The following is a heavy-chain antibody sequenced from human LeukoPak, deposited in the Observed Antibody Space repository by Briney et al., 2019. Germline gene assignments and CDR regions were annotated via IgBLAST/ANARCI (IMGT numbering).Heavy chain of an antibody. J-gene: IGHJ5*02. CDR1: GGSISSSSYY. CDR3: ARGGGTIFGVVITSSNWFDP. CDR2: IYYSGST. Sequence: SETLSLTCTVSGGSISSSSYYWGWIRQPPGKGLEWIGSIYYSGSTYYNPSLKSRVTISVDTSKNQFSLKLSSVTAADTAVYYCARGGGTIFGVVITSSNWFDPWGQGTLVTVSS. D-gene: IGHD3-3*01. V-gene: IGHV4-39*01.